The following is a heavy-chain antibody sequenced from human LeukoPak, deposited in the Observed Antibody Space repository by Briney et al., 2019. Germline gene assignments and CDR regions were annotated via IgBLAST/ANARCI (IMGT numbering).Heavy chain of an antibody. D-gene: IGHD3-22*01. V-gene: IGHV3-20*04. CDR2: INWNGGST. CDR1: GFTFDDYG. CDR3: AKDITPSYENSGIDY. J-gene: IGHJ4*02. Sequence: GGSLRLSCAASGFTFDDYGMSWVRQAPGKGLEWVSGINWNGGSTGYADSVKGRFTISRDNAKNSLYLQMNSLRAEDTALYYCAKDITPSYENSGIDYWGQGTLVTVSS.